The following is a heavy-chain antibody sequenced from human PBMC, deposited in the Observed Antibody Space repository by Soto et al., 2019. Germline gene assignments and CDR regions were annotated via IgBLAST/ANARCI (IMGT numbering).Heavy chain of an antibody. J-gene: IGHJ4*02. CDR1: GGSISSYY. Sequence: SETLSLTCTVSGGSISSYYWTWIRQPPGKGLEWIGYIYYSGSTNYNPSLKSRVTISVDTSKNQFSLNLSSVTAADTAVYYCARHLGLILAAPNFDYWGQGTLVTVSS. D-gene: IGHD3-16*01. CDR2: IYYSGST. V-gene: IGHV4-59*08. CDR3: ARHLGLILAAPNFDY.